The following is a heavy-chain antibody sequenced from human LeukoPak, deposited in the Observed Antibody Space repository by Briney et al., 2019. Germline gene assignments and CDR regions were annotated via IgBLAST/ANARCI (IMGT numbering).Heavy chain of an antibody. J-gene: IGHJ5*01. V-gene: IGHV3-64*02. CDR2: ISSDGGTT. CDR1: GFTFSTYS. CDR3: ARGRASSRDWFDF. D-gene: IGHD2-2*01. Sequence: PGGSLRLSCVASGFTFSTYSMHWVRQAPGKGREYVSAISSDGGTTYYVDSVKGRFTISRDNSKNTLYLQMGSLRVEDMAVYYCARGRASSRDWFDFWGQGTLVTVSS.